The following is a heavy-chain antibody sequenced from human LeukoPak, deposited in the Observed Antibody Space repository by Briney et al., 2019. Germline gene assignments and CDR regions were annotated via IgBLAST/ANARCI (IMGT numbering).Heavy chain of an antibody. CDR1: GYTFTSYA. CDR3: ARDIGEWSDYYYYMDV. D-gene: IGHD3-3*01. J-gene: IGHJ6*03. V-gene: IGHV1-69*13. Sequence: GASVKVSCKASGYTFTSYAISWVRQAPGQGLEWMGGIIPIFGTANYAQKFQGRVTITADESTSTAYMELSSLRSEDTAVYYCARDIGEWSDYYYYMDVWGKGTTVTVSS. CDR2: IIPIFGTA.